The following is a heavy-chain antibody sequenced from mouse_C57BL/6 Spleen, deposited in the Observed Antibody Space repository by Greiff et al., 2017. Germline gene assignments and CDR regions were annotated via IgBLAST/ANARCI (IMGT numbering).Heavy chain of an antibody. D-gene: IGHD4-1*01. V-gene: IGHV5-17*01. J-gene: IGHJ2*01. CDR3: ARWGFNWDGVYFDY. Sequence: EVKLVESGGGLVKPGGSLKLSCAASGFTFSDYGMHWVRQAPEKGLEWVAYISSGSSTLYYADTVKGRFTISRDNAKNTLFLQMTSLRSEDTAMYYCARWGFNWDGVYFDYWGQGTTLTVSS. CDR2: ISSGSSTL. CDR1: GFTFSDYG.